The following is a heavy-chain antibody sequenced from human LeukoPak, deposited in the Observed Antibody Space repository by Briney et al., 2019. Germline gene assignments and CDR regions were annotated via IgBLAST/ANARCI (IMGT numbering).Heavy chain of an antibody. CDR3: ARGWAAAGTGWFDP. CDR2: IYSGGST. Sequence: PGGSLRLSCAVSGFTFSNYAMSWVRQAPGKGLEWVSVIYSGGSTYYADSVKGRFTISRDNSKNTLYLQMNSLRAEDTAVYYCARGWAAAGTGWFDPWGQGTLVTVSS. J-gene: IGHJ5*02. CDR1: GFTFSNYA. V-gene: IGHV3-53*01. D-gene: IGHD6-13*01.